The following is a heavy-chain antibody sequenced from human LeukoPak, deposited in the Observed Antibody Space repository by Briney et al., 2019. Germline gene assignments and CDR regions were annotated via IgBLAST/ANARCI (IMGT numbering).Heavy chain of an antibody. CDR3: ARGPIVSGYSSSWFDY. Sequence: SETLSLTCTVSRGSISSSSYYWGWIRQPPGKGLEWIGSIYYSGSTYYNPSLKSRVTISVDTSKNQFSLKLSSVTAADTAVYYCARGPIVSGYSSSWFDYWGQGTLVTVSS. D-gene: IGHD6-13*01. CDR2: IYYSGST. J-gene: IGHJ4*02. V-gene: IGHV4-39*07. CDR1: RGSISSSSYY.